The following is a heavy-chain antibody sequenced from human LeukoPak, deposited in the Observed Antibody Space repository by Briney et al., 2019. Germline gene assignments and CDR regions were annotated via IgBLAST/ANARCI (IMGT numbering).Heavy chain of an antibody. CDR2: INHSGST. CDR1: GGSFSDYY. D-gene: IGHD3-10*01. CDR3: ARGRLVRRP. Sequence: SETLSLNCTVYGGSFSDYYWSWIRQPPRKGLEWIGEINHSGSTNYNPSLKSRVTISVDTSKNQFSLKLSSVTAADTAVYYCARGRLVRRPWGQGTLVTVSS. J-gene: IGHJ5*02. V-gene: IGHV4-34*01.